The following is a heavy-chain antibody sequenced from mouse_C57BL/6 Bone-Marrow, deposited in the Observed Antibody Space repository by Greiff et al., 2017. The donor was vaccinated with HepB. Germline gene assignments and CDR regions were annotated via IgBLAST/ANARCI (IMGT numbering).Heavy chain of an antibody. CDR2: GQGLEWIG. J-gene: IGHJ4*01. CDR3: SEDSAVYYCALIYYGDYYAMDY. D-gene: IGHD2-13*01. Sequence: QVQLQQSGPELARPWASVKISCQASYTFFRRVHIAIRDTNYWMQWVKQRPGQGLEWIGAIYPGKGDTSYNQKFKGKATLTADKSSSTAYMQLSSLSSEDSAVYYCALIYYGDYYAMDYWGQGTSVTVSS. V-gene: IGHV1-87*01. CDR1: YTFFRRVH.